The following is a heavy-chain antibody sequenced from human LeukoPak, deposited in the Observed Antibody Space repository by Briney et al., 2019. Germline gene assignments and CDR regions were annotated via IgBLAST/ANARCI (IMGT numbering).Heavy chain of an antibody. CDR2: ISTSGNT. CDR3: ARGGGYYFDTEDY. V-gene: IGHV4-61*09. D-gene: IGHD3-22*01. Sequence: PSETLSLTCSVSGGSVSSGTYYWGWIRQSAGKGLEWIGHISTSGNTNYNPSVRSRVTISLDTSKNQFSLKLTSVTAADTALYYCARGGGYYFDTEDYWGQGTLVTVSS. CDR1: GGSVSSGTYY. J-gene: IGHJ4*02.